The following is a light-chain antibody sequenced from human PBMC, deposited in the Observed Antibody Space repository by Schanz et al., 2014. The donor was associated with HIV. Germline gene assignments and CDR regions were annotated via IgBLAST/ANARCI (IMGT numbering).Light chain of an antibody. V-gene: IGKV3D-20*02. J-gene: IGKJ5*01. CDR3: QQRSNLFGIT. CDR1: QRLSSSY. CDR2: ATS. Sequence: EIVLTQSPGSLSLSPGGRATLSCGASQRLSSSYLAWYQQKRDQPPRLLIYATSFRATGIPDRFSGSGSGTDFTLTISRLEPEDFAVYYCQQRSNLFGITFGQGTRLDIK.